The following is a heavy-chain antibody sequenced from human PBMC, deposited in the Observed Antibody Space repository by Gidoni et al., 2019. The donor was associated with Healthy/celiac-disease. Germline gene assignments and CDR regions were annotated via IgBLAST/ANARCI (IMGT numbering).Heavy chain of an antibody. CDR3: ARVGCSSTSCYGAFDI. CDR2: IKQDGSEK. V-gene: IGHV3-7*01. Sequence: EVQLVASGGGLVQPGGSLRLSCAASGFPFSSYWMSWVRQAPGKGLEWVANIKQDGSEKYYVDSVKGRFTISRDNAKNSLYLQMNSLRAEDTAVYYCARVGCSSTSCYGAFDIWGQGTMVTVSS. D-gene: IGHD2-2*01. CDR1: GFPFSSYW. J-gene: IGHJ3*02.